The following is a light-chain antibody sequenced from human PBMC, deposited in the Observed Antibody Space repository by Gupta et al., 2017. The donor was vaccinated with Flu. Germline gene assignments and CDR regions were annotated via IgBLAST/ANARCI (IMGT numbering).Light chain of an antibody. J-gene: IGKJ5*01. V-gene: IGKV3-20*01. Sequence: ETVLTQSPGTLSLSPGERATRSCRARQSVSSSYLAWYQQKPGQAPRLLIYAASSRATGIPDRFSGSGPGTEFTLTISRLEPEDFAVYYCQQYCNSPFTFGQGTRMEIK. CDR2: AAS. CDR3: QQYCNSPFT. CDR1: QSVSSSY.